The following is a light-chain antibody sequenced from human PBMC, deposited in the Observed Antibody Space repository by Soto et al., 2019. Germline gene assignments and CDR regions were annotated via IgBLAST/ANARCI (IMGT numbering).Light chain of an antibody. CDR2: DVS. V-gene: IGLV2-14*01. J-gene: IGLJ1*01. Sequence: QSVLTRPASVSGSPGQSITISCTGTSSDVGGYNYVSWYQQHPGKAPKLMIYDVSNRPSGVSNRFSGSKSGNTASLTISGLQAEDEADYYCSPYTTSSTYVFGTGTKVTVL. CDR3: SPYTTSSTYV. CDR1: SSDVGGYNY.